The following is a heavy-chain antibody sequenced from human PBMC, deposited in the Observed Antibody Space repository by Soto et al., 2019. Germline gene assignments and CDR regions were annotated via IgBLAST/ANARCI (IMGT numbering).Heavy chain of an antibody. Sequence: ASVKVSCKASGFTFTNYAIHWVRQAPGQGLECMGWINAGNGDTKYSQKFQGRVTITRDTSASTAYMELTSLTSEDTAVYYCARGSTSGWTFDYWAQGTLVTVYS. CDR2: INAGNGDT. V-gene: IGHV1-3*01. CDR3: ARGSTSGWTFDY. J-gene: IGHJ4*02. D-gene: IGHD6-19*01. CDR1: GFTFTNYA.